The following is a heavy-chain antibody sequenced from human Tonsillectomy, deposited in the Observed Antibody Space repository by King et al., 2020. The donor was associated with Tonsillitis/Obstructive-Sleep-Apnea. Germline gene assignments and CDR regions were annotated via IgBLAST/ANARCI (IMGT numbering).Heavy chain of an antibody. CDR3: ARDRDYGGHHNWYCDL. CDR2: ISSSSTYI. J-gene: IGHJ2*01. Sequence: VQLVQSGGGLVKPGGSLRLSCAASGFTFSSYTMNWVRQAPGKGLEWVSSISSSSTYIYNGVSVKGRFTISRDNAKSSLYLQKNSLRAEDTAVYYCARDRDYGGHHNWYCDLWGRGTLVTVSS. D-gene: IGHD4-23*01. V-gene: IGHV3-21*01. CDR1: GFTFSSYT.